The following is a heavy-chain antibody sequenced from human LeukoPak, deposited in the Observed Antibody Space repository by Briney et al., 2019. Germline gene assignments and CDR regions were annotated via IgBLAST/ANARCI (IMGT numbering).Heavy chain of an antibody. Sequence: SVKVSCKASGGTFSSYAISWVRQAPGQGHEWMGGIIPIFGTANYAQKFQGRVTITADESTSTAYMELSSLRSEDTAVYYCARPDVGESRGYEAFDIWGQGTMVTVSS. J-gene: IGHJ3*02. V-gene: IGHV1-69*13. CDR2: IIPIFGTA. D-gene: IGHD3-22*01. CDR1: GGTFSSYA. CDR3: ARPDVGESRGYEAFDI.